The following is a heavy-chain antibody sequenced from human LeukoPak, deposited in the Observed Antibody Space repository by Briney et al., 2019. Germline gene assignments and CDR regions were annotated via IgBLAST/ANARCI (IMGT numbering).Heavy chain of an antibody. CDR2: IIPIFGTA. D-gene: IGHD3-10*01. CDR3: ARDPSGLLWFGEFQNWFDP. CDR1: GGTFSSYA. Sequence: SVKVSCXASGGTFSSYAISWVRLAPGQGLEWMGRIIPIFGTANYAQKFQGRVTITTDESTSTAYMELSSLRSEDTAVYYCARDPSGLLWFGEFQNWFDPWGQGTLVTVSS. V-gene: IGHV1-69*05. J-gene: IGHJ5*02.